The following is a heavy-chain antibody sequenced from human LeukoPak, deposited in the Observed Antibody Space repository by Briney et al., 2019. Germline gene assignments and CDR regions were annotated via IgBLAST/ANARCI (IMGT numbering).Heavy chain of an antibody. D-gene: IGHD3-22*01. J-gene: IGHJ4*02. CDR1: GFTFSSYA. CDR2: ISYDGSNK. CDR3: ARGDMYYYDSSGYHYLDY. Sequence: GWSLRLSCAASGFTFSSYAMHWVRQAPGKGLEGVAVISYDGSNKYYAGSVKGRFTISRDNSKNTLYLQMNSLRAEDTAVYYCARGDMYYYDSSGYHYLDYWGQGTLVTVSS. V-gene: IGHV3-30*04.